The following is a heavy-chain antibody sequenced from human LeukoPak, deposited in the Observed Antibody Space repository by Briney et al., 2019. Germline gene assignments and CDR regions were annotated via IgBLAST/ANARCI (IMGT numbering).Heavy chain of an antibody. CDR2: IKQDGSEK. CDR3: ARLVGWNYDY. J-gene: IGHJ4*02. D-gene: IGHD1-1*01. Sequence: GGSLRLSCAASGFTLSSYWMSWVRQAPGKGLEWVANIKQDGSEKYYVDSVKGRFIISRDNSKSTLYVEMNSLRAEDTAVYYCARLVGWNYDYWGQGTLVTVSS. CDR1: GFTLSSYW. V-gene: IGHV3-7*01.